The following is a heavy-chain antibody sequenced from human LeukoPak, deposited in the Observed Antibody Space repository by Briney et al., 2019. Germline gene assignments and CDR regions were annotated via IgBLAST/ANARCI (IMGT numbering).Heavy chain of an antibody. D-gene: IGHD5-24*01. CDR3: ARESSGWLQLFDY. CDR2: IYSGGST. CDR1: GFTFSSYA. J-gene: IGHJ4*02. Sequence: PGGSLRLSCAASGFTFSSYAMSWVRQAPGKGLEWVSVIYSGGSTYYADSVKGRFNISRDNSKNTVYLQMNSLRAEDTAVYYCARESSGWLQLFDYWGQGTLVTVSS. V-gene: IGHV3-66*01.